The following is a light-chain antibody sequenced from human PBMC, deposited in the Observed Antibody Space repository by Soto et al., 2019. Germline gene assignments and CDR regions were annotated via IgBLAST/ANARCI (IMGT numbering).Light chain of an antibody. V-gene: IGLV1-36*01. J-gene: IGLJ3*02. CDR3: ASWDDTLSGVV. Sequence: QSVLTQPPSVSGAPGQRVTISCSGSTSNIGNNAVNWYQQLPGKAPRALIYYDDLLPTGVSKRFSGSKSGTSVSLAISELQSDDEADYYCASWDDTLSGVVFGGGTKLTVL. CDR2: YDD. CDR1: TSNIGNNA.